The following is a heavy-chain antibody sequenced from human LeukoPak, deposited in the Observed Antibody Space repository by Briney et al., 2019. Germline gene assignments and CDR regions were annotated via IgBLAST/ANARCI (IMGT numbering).Heavy chain of an antibody. J-gene: IGHJ4*02. D-gene: IGHD5-12*01. V-gene: IGHV1-69*05. CDR1: GGTFSSYA. CDR3: ARESYIVATITGFDY. Sequence: SVKVSCEASGGTFSSYAISWVRQAPGQGLEWMGRIIPIFGTANYAQKFQGRVTITTDESTSTAYMELSSLRSEDTAVYYCARESYIVATITGFDYWGQGTLVTVSS. CDR2: IIPIFGTA.